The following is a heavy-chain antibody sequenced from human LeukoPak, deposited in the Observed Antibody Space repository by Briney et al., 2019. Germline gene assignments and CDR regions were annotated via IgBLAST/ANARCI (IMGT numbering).Heavy chain of an antibody. CDR2: IIPIFGTA. J-gene: IGHJ4*03. V-gene: IGHV1-69*05. CDR1: GGTFSSYA. Sequence: GASVKVSCKASGGTFSSYAISWVRQAPGQGLEWMGRIIPIFGTANYAQKFQGRVTITTDESTSTAYMELSSRRSEDTAVYYCARGRSSVRLEVPRGFFDFRGPGTL. CDR3: ARGRSSVRLEVPRGFFDF. D-gene: IGHD1-26*01.